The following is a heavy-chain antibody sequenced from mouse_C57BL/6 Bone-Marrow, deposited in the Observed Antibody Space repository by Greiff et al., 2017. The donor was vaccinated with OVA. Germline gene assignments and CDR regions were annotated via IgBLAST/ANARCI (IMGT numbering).Heavy chain of an antibody. D-gene: IGHD1-1*01. CDR3: TSIYYYGSSSWFAY. Sequence: VQLQQSGAELVRPGASVKLSCTASGFNIKDDYMHWVKQRPEQGLEWIGWIDPENGDTEYASKFQGKATITADTSSNTAYLQLSSLTSEDAAVYYCTSIYYYGSSSWFAYWGRGTLVTVSA. CDR2: IDPENGDT. CDR1: GFNIKDDY. J-gene: IGHJ3*01. V-gene: IGHV14-4*01.